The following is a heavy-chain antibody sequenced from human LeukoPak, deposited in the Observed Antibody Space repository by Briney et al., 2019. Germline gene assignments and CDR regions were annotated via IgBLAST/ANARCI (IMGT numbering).Heavy chain of an antibody. CDR2: INTDGSST. Sequence: GGSLRLSCAASGFTFSSYWMHWVRQAPGKGLVWVSRINTDGSSTSYADSVKGRFTISRDNAKNTLYLQMNSLRAEDTAVYYWGGCKAAAGIGFVYWAQGTRPTVP. V-gene: IGHV3-74*01. D-gene: IGHD6-13*01. CDR3: GGCKAAAGIGFVY. CDR1: GFTFSSYW. J-gene: IGHJ4*02.